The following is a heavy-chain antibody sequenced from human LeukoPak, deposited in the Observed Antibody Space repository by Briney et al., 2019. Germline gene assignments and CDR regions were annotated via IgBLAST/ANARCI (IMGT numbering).Heavy chain of an antibody. V-gene: IGHV4-30-4*01. CDR1: GGSISSGDYY. Sequence: SETLSLTCTVSGGSISSGDYYWSWIRQPPGKGLEWIGYIYYSGSTYYNPSLKSRVTISVDTSKNQFSLKLSSVTAADTAVYYCARVTSTGPYYYYYGMDVWGQGTTVTVSS. D-gene: IGHD3-9*01. CDR3: ARVTSTGPYYYYYGMDV. J-gene: IGHJ6*02. CDR2: IYYSGST.